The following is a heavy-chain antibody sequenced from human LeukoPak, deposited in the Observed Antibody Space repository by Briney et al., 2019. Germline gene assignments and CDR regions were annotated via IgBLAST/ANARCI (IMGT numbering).Heavy chain of an antibody. CDR3: ARTYCGGDCYPLPTNPFDY. CDR2: ISGSGGST. CDR1: GFTFSCYA. J-gene: IGHJ4*02. D-gene: IGHD2-21*01. Sequence: GGSLRLSCAASGFTFSCYAMSWVRQAPGKGLEWVSAISGSGGSTYYADSVKGRFTISRDNSKNTLYLQMNSLRAEDTAVYYCARTYCGGDCYPLPTNPFDYWGQGTLVTVSS. V-gene: IGHV3-23*01.